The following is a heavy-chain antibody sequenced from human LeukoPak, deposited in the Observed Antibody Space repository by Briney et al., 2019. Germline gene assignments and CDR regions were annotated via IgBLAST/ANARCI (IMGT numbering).Heavy chain of an antibody. J-gene: IGHJ4*02. CDR3: AREEHSSGWYLY. CDR2: TYYRSKWYN. CDR1: GYSVSSNSGA. D-gene: IGHD6-19*01. Sequence: SQTLSLTCAISGYSVSSNSGAWNWIRQSRSRGLEWLGRTYYRSKWYNDDAVSVKSRITINPDTSKNQFSLQLNSVTPEDTAVYYCAREEHSSGWYLYWGQGTLVTVSS. V-gene: IGHV6-1*01.